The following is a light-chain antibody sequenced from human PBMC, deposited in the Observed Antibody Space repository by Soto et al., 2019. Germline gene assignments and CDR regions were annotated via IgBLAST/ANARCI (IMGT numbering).Light chain of an antibody. V-gene: IGKV1-5*01. Sequence: DLQMTQSPYTLSASVGDRVTLSCRASQSISNWLAWYQQKPGKAPKLLIYGMSNLQGGVPSRFSGSGSGTEFTLTISSLQPDDFATYYCQQYNSYPWTFGQGTKVDIK. CDR1: QSISNW. CDR2: GMS. J-gene: IGKJ1*01. CDR3: QQYNSYPWT.